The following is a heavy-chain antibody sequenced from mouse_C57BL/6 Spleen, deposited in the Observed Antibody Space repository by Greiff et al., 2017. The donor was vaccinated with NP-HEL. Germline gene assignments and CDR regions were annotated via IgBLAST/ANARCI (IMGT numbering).Heavy chain of an antibody. J-gene: IGHJ1*03. D-gene: IGHD2-3*01. CDR3: AGHNDNYGYFDV. V-gene: IGHV5-9*01. Sequence: EVQVVESGGGLVKPGGSLKLSCAASGFTFSSYTMSWVRQTPEKRLEWVATISGGGGNTYYPDSVKGRFTISRDNATNTLYLQMSSLRSEDAALYYCAGHNDNYGYFDVWGTGTTVTVSS. CDR1: GFTFSSYT. CDR2: ISGGGGNT.